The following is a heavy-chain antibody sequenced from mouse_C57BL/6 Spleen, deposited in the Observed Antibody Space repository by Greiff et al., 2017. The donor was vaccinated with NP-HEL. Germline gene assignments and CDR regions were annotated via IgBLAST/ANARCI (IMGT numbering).Heavy chain of an antibody. CDR2: ISYDGSN. J-gene: IGHJ3*01. CDR3: ARGGYGSSSFAY. D-gene: IGHD1-1*01. Sequence: ESGPGLVKPSQSLSLTCSVTGYSITSGYYWNWIRQFPGNKLEWMGYISYDGSNNYNPSPKNRISITRDTSKNQFFLKLNSVTTEDTATYYCARGGYGSSSFAYWGQGTLVTVSA. CDR1: GYSITSGYY. V-gene: IGHV3-6*01.